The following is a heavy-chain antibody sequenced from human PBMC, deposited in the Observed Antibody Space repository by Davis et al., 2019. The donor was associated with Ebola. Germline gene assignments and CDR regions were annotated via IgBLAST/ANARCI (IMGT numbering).Heavy chain of an antibody. CDR2: ISSDSDYI. J-gene: IGHJ5*02. D-gene: IGHD3-22*01. CDR3: SRDRDFYDTTAYHPRGWFDL. Sequence: PGGSLRLSCAASGFTFSTYSMSWVRQAPGKGLEWVSSISSDSDYIYYADSVKGRFTISRDNANNSVYLQMSSLRAEDTAVYYCSRDRDFYDTTAYHPRGWFDLWGQGTLVIVSS. V-gene: IGHV3-21*01. CDR1: GFTFSTYS.